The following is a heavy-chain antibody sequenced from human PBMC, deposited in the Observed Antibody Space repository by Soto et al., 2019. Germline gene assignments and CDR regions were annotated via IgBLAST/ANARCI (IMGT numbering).Heavy chain of an antibody. Sequence: PGGSLRLSCAASGFTFSSYAMSWVRQAPGKGLEWVSAISGSGGSTYYADSVKGRFTISRDNSKNTLYLQMNSLRAEDTAVYYCARARYYYDSSGYSNYYGMDVWGQGTTVTVSS. J-gene: IGHJ6*02. CDR1: GFTFSSYA. CDR2: ISGSGGST. CDR3: ARARYYYDSSGYSNYYGMDV. V-gene: IGHV3-23*01. D-gene: IGHD3-22*01.